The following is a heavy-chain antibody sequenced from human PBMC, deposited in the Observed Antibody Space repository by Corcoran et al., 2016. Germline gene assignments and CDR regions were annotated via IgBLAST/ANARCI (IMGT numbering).Heavy chain of an antibody. D-gene: IGHD6-19*01. CDR3: AGAGGWYGFYYGMDV. J-gene: IGHJ6*02. Sequence: QVQLVQSGAEVKKPGASVKVSCKASGYTFTSYGISWVRQAPGQGLEWMGWISAYNGNTNYAQKLQGRVTMTTDTYTSTAYMELRSLRSDDTAVYYCAGAGGWYGFYYGMDVWGQGTTVTVSS. V-gene: IGHV1-18*01. CDR1: GYTFTSYG. CDR2: ISAYNGNT.